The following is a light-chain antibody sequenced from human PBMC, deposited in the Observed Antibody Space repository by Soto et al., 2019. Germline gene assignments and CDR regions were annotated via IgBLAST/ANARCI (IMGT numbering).Light chain of an antibody. Sequence: QTVVTQDPSFSVSPGGTVTLTCGLSSGSVSTSYYPSWYQQTPGQAPRTLIYSTNTRSSGVPDRFSGSILGNKAALTITGAQADDESDYYCVLYMGSGIQVFGGGTKLTVL. CDR1: SGSVSTSYY. CDR2: STN. CDR3: VLYMGSGIQV. J-gene: IGLJ3*02. V-gene: IGLV8-61*01.